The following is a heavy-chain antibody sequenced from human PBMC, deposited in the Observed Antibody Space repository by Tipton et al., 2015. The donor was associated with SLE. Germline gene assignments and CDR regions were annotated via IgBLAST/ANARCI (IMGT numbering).Heavy chain of an antibody. V-gene: IGHV4-31*03. CDR2: IYYSGST. Sequence: TLSLTCTVSGGSISSGGYYWSWIRQHPGKGLEWIGYIYYSGSTYYNPSLKSRVTISVDTSKNQLSLKLSSVTAADTAVYYCAREGSSFNWFDPWGQGTLVTVSS. D-gene: IGHD6-13*01. CDR1: GGSISSGGYY. CDR3: AREGSSFNWFDP. J-gene: IGHJ5*02.